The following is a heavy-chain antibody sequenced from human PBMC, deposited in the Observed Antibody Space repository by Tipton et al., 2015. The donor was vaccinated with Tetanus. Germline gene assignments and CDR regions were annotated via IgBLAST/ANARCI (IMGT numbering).Heavy chain of an antibody. V-gene: IGHV3-7*01. CDR3: ARLQIVLTANAMGVGWFDP. Sequence: GSLRLSCAASGFTFSSYWMSWVRQAPGKGLEWVATIKQEGSEIYYVDSVKGRFTISRDNAKNSLYLQMNSPRAEDTAVYYCARLQIVLTANAMGVGWFDPWGQGTLVTVSS. CDR2: IKQEGSEI. J-gene: IGHJ5*02. D-gene: IGHD2-8*01. CDR1: GFTFSSYW.